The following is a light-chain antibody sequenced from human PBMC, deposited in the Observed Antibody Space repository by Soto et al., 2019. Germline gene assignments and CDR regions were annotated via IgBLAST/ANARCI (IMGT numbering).Light chain of an antibody. J-gene: IGLJ1*01. CDR2: DVS. V-gene: IGLV2-8*01. CDR3: SSYAGSNNV. CDR1: SSDVGGYNY. Sequence: QSVLTQPPSSSVSPGQSVTISCTGTSSDVGGYNYVSWYQQHPGKAPKLMIYDVSKRPSGVPDRFSGSKSGNTASLTVSGLQAEDEADYYCSSYAGSNNVFGTGTKVTVL.